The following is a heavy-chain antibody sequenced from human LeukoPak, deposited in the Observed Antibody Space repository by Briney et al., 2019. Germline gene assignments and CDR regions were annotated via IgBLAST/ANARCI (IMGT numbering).Heavy chain of an antibody. V-gene: IGHV1-2*02. CDR3: AXXXXXXXXIGYYYYYMDV. Sequence: ASVKVSCKASGYTFTGYYMHWVRQAPGQGLGWMGWINPNSGGTNYAQKFQGRVTMTRDTSIGTAYMELSRLRSDDTAVYYCAXXXXXXXXIGYYYYYMDVWGKGTTVTISS. J-gene: IGHJ6*03. CDR2: INPNSGGT. D-gene: IGHD2-21*01. CDR1: GYTFTGYY.